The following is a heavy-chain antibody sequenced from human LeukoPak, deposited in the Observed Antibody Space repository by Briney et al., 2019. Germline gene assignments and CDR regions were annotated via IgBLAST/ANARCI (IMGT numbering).Heavy chain of an antibody. J-gene: IGHJ6*03. V-gene: IGHV1-69*01. CDR3: ARPYSGSYYRSNYYYYMDV. Sequence: SLKVSCKASGGTFSSYAISWVRQAPGQGLEWMGGLIPIFGTANYAQKFQGRVTITADESTSTAYMELSSLRAEDTAVYYCARPYSGSYYRSNYYYYMDVWGKGTTVTVSS. CDR1: GGTFSSYA. CDR2: LIPIFGTA. D-gene: IGHD1-26*01.